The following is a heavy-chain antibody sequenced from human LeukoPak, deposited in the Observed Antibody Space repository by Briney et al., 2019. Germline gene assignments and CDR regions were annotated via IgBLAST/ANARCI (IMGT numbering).Heavy chain of an antibody. CDR1: GFTFSSYA. V-gene: IGHV3-21*01. CDR2: ISSSSSYI. CDR3: AGDFWSGYYTGISPNG. Sequence: GGSLRLSCAASGFTFSSYAMSWVRQAPGKGLEWVSSISSSSSYIYYADSVKGRFTISRDNAKNSLYLQMNSLRAEDTAVYYCAGDFWSGYYTGISPNGWGQGTLVTVSS. J-gene: IGHJ4*02. D-gene: IGHD3-3*01.